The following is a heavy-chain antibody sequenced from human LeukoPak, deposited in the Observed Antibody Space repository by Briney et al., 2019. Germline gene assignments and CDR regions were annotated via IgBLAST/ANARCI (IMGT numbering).Heavy chain of an antibody. V-gene: IGHV1-69*04. CDR1: GGTFSSYA. Sequence: ASVKVSCKASGGTFSSYAISWVRQAPGQGLEWMGRIIPILGIANYAQKFQGRVTTTRDTSTSTVYMELSSLRSEDTAVYYCARGEQLSWYYFDYWGQGTLVTVSS. J-gene: IGHJ4*02. D-gene: IGHD6-13*01. CDR3: ARGEQLSWYYFDY. CDR2: IIPILGIA.